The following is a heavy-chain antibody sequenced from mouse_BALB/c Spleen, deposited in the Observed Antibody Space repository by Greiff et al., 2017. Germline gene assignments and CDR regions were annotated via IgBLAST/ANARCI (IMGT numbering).Heavy chain of an antibody. V-gene: IGHV14-4*02. CDR1: GFNIKDYY. J-gene: IGHJ4*01. CDR2: IDPENGDT. Sequence: VQLKQSGAELVRSGASVKLSCTASGFNIKDYYMHWVKQRPEQGLEWIGWIDPENGDTEYAPKFQGKATMTADTSSNTAYLQLSSLPSEDTAVYYCTAYYGNYDAMDYWGQGTSVTVSS. CDR3: TAYYGNYDAMDY. D-gene: IGHD2-1*01.